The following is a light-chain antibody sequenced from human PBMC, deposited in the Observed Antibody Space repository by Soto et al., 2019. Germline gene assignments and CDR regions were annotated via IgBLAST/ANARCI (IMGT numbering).Light chain of an antibody. J-gene: IGKJ1*01. Sequence: DIQVTQSPPTLSASVGGRVTITCRASQTISTWMAWYQQKPGKAPKLLIYKASTLKYGVPPRFSGSGSGTEFSLTISSLQPDDSATYFCQQYDSFSTFGQGTTVDIK. CDR3: QQYDSFST. V-gene: IGKV1-5*03. CDR1: QTISTW. CDR2: KAS.